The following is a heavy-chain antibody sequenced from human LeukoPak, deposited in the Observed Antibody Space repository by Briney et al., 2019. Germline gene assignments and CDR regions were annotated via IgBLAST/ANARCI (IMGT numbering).Heavy chain of an antibody. Sequence: PGGSLRLSCAASGFAFSTYAMHWVRQAPGKGLEWVAAISYDEKNIFYADSVKGRITISRDNSKNTLYLQINSLRPEDTAVYYCAVLTRGGSGNYEYNGMDVWGKGTTVIVSS. CDR3: AVLTRGGSGNYEYNGMDV. J-gene: IGHJ6*04. CDR1: GFAFSTYA. V-gene: IGHV3-30*04. D-gene: IGHD3-10*01. CDR2: ISYDEKNI.